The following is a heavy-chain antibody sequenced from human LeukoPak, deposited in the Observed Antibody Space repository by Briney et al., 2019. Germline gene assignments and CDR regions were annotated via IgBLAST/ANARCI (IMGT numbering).Heavy chain of an antibody. D-gene: IGHD3-22*01. CDR1: GGSISSYY. CDR3: ARTENYYDSSGWNYFDY. V-gene: IGHV4-59*01. Sequence: PSETLSLTCTVSGGSISSYYWSWIRQPPGKGLEWIGYIYYSGSTNYNPSLKSRVTISVDTSKNQFSLKLSSVTAADTAVYYCARTENYYDSSGWNYFDYWGQGTLVTVSS. CDR2: IYYSGST. J-gene: IGHJ4*02.